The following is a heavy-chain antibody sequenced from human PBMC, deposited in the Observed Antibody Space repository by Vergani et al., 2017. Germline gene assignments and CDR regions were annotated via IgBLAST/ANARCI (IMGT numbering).Heavy chain of an antibody. D-gene: IGHD3-22*01. CDR1: GFTFSDYY. V-gene: IGHV3-11*05. J-gene: IGHJ4*02. CDR2: ISSSSSYT. CDR3: ARDIGDYYDSSGYYYHDY. Sequence: QVQLVESGGGLVKPGGSLRLSCAASGFTFSDYYMSWIRQAPGKGLEWVSYISSSSSYTNYADSVKGRFTISRDNAKNSLYLQMNSLRAEETAVYYCARDIGDYYDSSGYYYHDYWGQGTLVTVSS.